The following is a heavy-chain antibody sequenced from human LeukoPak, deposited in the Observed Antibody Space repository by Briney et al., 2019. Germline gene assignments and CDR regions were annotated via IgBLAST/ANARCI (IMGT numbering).Heavy chain of an antibody. D-gene: IGHD1-1*01. V-gene: IGHV3-30*03. Sequence: PGRSLRLSCAASGFTFSAYGMHWLRQAPGKGLEWVTIVSYDGSNKYFSDSVKGRFTISRDNSKNTLYLQMNSLRADDTAVYYCARDGRATGNQPGRGRWFDPWGQGTLVTVSS. J-gene: IGHJ5*02. CDR1: GFTFSAYG. CDR2: VSYDGSNK. CDR3: ARDGRATGNQPGRGRWFDP.